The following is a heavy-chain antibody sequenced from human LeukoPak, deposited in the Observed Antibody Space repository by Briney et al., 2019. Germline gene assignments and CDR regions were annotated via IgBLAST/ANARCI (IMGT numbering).Heavy chain of an antibody. Sequence: GGSLRLSCAASGFTFSSYWMHWVRQAPGKGLEWVSVISSSGSSTYYADSVKGRFTISRDNSKNTLYLQMNSLRAEDTAVYYCAKDNDIAMVIVVAFDYWGQGTLVTVSS. V-gene: IGHV3-23*01. J-gene: IGHJ4*02. CDR2: ISSSGSST. D-gene: IGHD5-18*01. CDR1: GFTFSSYW. CDR3: AKDNDIAMVIVVAFDY.